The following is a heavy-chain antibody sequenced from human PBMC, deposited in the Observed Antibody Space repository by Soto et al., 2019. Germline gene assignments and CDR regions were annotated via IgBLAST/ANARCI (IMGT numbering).Heavy chain of an antibody. CDR1: GFTFTSSA. V-gene: IGHV1-58*01. CDR3: AAEYCSSTSCYPLIGPGY. D-gene: IGHD2-2*01. J-gene: IGHJ4*02. Sequence: SVKVSCKASGFTFTSSAVQWVRQARGQRLEWIGWIVVGSGNTNYAQKFQERVTITRDMSTSTAYMELSSLRSEDTAVYYCAAEYCSSTSCYPLIGPGYWGQGTLVTVSS. CDR2: IVVGSGNT.